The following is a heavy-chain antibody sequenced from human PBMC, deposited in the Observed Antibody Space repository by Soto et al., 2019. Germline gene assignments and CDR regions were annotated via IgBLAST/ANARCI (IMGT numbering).Heavy chain of an antibody. CDR1: RFFFGDYA. Sequence: PGGSLRLSCAASRFFFGDYAFHWVRQAPGKGLEWVSSITGSGNYIYYTDSVKGRFTISRDNARNSLFLQMNSLRAEDTAVYHCVRDNTLLTVFGGKTYYAMDVWGQGTTVTVSS. V-gene: IGHV3-21*01. CDR3: VRDNTLLTVFGGKTYYAMDV. J-gene: IGHJ6*02. CDR2: ITGSGNYI. D-gene: IGHD2-8*01.